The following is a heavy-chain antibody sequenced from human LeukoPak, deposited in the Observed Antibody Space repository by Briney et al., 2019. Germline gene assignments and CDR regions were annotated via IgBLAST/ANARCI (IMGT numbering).Heavy chain of an antibody. CDR2: INHSGST. Sequence: PSETLSLTCAVYGGSFSGYYWSWIRQPPGKGLEWIGEINHSGSTNYNPSLKSRVTISVDTSKNQLSLKLSSVTAADTAVYYCARGTIWVPAAILGENWFDPWGQGTLVTVSS. J-gene: IGHJ5*02. CDR3: ARGTIWVPAAILGENWFDP. D-gene: IGHD2-2*01. V-gene: IGHV4-34*01. CDR1: GGSFSGYY.